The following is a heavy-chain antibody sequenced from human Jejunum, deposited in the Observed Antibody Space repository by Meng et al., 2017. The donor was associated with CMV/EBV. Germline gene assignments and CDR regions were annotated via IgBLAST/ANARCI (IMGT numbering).Heavy chain of an antibody. D-gene: IGHD2-2*01. CDR2: ISGSGAST. CDR1: FA. J-gene: IGHJ6*02. CDR3: AKFYCGTNSCFTAYQYYGMGD. V-gene: IGHV3-23*01. Sequence: FAMSWVRQIPGKGLEWVASISGSGASTYYADLVKGRFTISRDNSKNTLDLEMSSLRAEDTAVYYCAKFYCGTNSCFTAYQYYGMGDWGQGTKVTVSS.